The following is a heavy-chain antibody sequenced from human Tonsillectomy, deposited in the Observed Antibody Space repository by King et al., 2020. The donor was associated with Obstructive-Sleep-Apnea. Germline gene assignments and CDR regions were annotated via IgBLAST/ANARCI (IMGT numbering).Heavy chain of an antibody. D-gene: IGHD3-10*01. CDR2: ISWNGDTI. CDR3: ATHPTVVRGVVDYFDY. J-gene: IGHJ4*02. Sequence: VQLVESGGGLVQPGRSLRLSCAASGFTFDDYAMHWVRPAPGKGLEWVSGISWNGDTIGYVDCVQGRFSISRDNAKNSLYLQMNSLRPDDTALYYCATHPTVVRGVVDYFDYWGQGTLVTVSS. CDR1: GFTFDDYA. V-gene: IGHV3-9*01.